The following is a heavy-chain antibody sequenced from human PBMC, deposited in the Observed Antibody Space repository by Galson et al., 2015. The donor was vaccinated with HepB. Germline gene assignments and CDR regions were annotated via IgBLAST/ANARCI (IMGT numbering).Heavy chain of an antibody. J-gene: IGHJ5*02. Sequence: SVKVSCKASGGTFSSYTISWVRQAPGQGLEWMGRIIPILGIANYAQKFQGRVTLTADRSTSTAYMELSSLRSEDTAVYYCARDRGGSSGTSHLQYNWFDPWGQGTLVTVSS. D-gene: IGHD6-13*01. CDR1: GGTFSSYT. CDR3: ARDRGGSSGTSHLQYNWFDP. CDR2: IIPILGIA. V-gene: IGHV1-69*02.